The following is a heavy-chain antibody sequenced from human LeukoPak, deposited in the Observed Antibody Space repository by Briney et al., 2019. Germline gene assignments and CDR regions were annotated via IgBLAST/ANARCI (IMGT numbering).Heavy chain of an antibody. D-gene: IGHD2-2*01. CDR3: ARGSCSSTSCFMDV. J-gene: IGHJ6*02. CDR1: EYTFSSYS. CDR2: INAGKGNT. Sequence: ASVKVSCKASEYTFSSYSIHWVRQAPGQRLEWMGWINAGKGNTKYSQKLQGRVTITGDTSASTAYMGLSSLRSEDTAVYYCARGSCSSTSCFMDVWGQGTTVTVSS. V-gene: IGHV1-3*01.